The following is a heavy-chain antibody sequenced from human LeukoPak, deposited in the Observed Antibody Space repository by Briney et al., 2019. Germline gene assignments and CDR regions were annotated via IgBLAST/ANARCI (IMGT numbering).Heavy chain of an antibody. J-gene: IGHJ6*03. CDR3: ARDHGDYYFYYYYYMDV. CDR2: ISTSSNTI. Sequence: GGSLRLSCAASGFTFSSYSMSWVRQAPGKGLEWVSYISTSSNTIYYADSVKGRFTISRDNAKNSLYLQMNSLRAEDTAVYYCARDHGDYYFYYYYYMDVWGKGTTVTVSS. V-gene: IGHV3-48*01. CDR1: GFTFSSYS. D-gene: IGHD4-17*01.